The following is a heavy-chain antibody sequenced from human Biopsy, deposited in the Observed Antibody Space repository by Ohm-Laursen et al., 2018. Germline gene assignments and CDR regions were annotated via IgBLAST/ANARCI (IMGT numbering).Heavy chain of an antibody. CDR1: GGSISNNNYY. D-gene: IGHD2-15*01. CDR3: ARMDCSGGSCHYYSYGMDV. CDR2: IHHSGST. Sequence: GTLSLTWTVSGGSISNNNYYWGWIRQPPGKGLECIGNIHHSGSTNYSPSLKSRLTISVDTSKNQFSLKLSSVTAADTAVYYCARMDCSGGSCHYYSYGMDVWGQGTTVTVSS. V-gene: IGHV4-39*07. J-gene: IGHJ6*02.